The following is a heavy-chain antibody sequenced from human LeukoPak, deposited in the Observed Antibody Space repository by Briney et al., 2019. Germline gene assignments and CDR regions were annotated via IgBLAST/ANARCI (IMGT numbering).Heavy chain of an antibody. CDR3: ARVAGRTVDY. CDR1: GGSISSYY. CDR2: IYYSGST. V-gene: IGHV4-59*01. J-gene: IGHJ4*02. Sequence: SETLSLTCTVSGGSISSYYWSWIRQPPGKELEWIGYIYYSGSTNYDPSLKSRVTISVDTSKNQFSLKLSSVTAADTAVYYCARVAGRTVDYWGQGTLVTVSS. D-gene: IGHD1-1*01.